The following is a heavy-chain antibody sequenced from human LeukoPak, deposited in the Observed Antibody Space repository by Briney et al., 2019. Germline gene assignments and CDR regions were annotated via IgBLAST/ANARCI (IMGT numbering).Heavy chain of an antibody. CDR2: IYYSGST. V-gene: IGHV4-59*01. J-gene: IGHJ4*01. Sequence: SETLSLTCTVSGGSISSYYWSWIRQPPGKGLEWIGSIYYSGSTNYNPSLKSRVTISVDTSKNQFSLKLSSVTAADTAVYYCARVLDSSGYYYSDAVYFDYWGHGTLVTVS. D-gene: IGHD3-22*01. CDR1: GGSISSYY. CDR3: ARVLDSSGYYYSDAVYFDY.